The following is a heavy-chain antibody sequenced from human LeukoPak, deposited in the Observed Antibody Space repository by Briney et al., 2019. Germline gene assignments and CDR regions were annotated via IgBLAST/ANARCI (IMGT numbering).Heavy chain of an antibody. Sequence: GGSLRLSCAASGFTFSSYWMHWVREGPGKGLVWVSGINTDGGSTRYAASVKGRFTISRDNAKNTLYLQMNSLRAEDTAVYYCTRETLPTFDYWGQGTLVTVSS. CDR3: TRETLPTFDY. V-gene: IGHV3-74*01. CDR2: INTDGGST. CDR1: GFTFSSYW. J-gene: IGHJ4*02. D-gene: IGHD2-21*02.